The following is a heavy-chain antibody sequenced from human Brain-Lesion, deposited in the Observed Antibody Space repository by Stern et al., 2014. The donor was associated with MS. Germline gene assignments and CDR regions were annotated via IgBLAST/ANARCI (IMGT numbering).Heavy chain of an antibody. J-gene: IGHJ5*02. D-gene: IGHD4-17*01. Sequence: QVQLVQSGGEVKKPGASVKVSCKASGYTFTTYGISWVRQAPGQGLEWMGWISAYTGNTNYAQNFHGRVTMTTDTATSTAYMDLRSLRPDDTAIYYCARRVYGDYAAYQDLWGQGTPVTVSS. V-gene: IGHV1-18*04. CDR2: ISAYTGNT. CDR3: ARRVYGDYAAYQDL. CDR1: GYTFTTYG.